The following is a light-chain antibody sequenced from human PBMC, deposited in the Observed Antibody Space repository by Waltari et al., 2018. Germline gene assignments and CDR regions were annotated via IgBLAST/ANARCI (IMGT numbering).Light chain of an antibody. CDR3: MQGTHWPWT. CDR1: QGLVSSGGNTI. J-gene: IGKJ1*01. CDR2: RVS. Sequence: DVVMTQSPLSLPVALGQPASISCKSGQGLVSSGGNTILNWFQQRPGQSPRRLIYRVSNRDSGVPDRFSGSGSGTDFTLKISRVEAEDVGIYYCMQGTHWPWTFGQGTKVEFK. V-gene: IGKV2-30*01.